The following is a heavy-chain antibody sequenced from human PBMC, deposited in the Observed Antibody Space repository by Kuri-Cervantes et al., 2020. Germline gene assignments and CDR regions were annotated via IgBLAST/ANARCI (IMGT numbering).Heavy chain of an antibody. V-gene: IGHV4-59*12. CDR3: ARGRGHCTSASCYRGYYYYYMDV. CDR2: IYWSGST. Sequence: ESLKISCPVSGGSISTYYWSWIRRPPRKGLEWIGYIYWSGSTNYNPSLKSRVTISIDTSKNQFSLKLSSVTAADTAVYYCARGRGHCTSASCYRGYYYYYMDVWGKGTTVTVSS. D-gene: IGHD2-2*02. J-gene: IGHJ6*03. CDR1: GGSISTYY.